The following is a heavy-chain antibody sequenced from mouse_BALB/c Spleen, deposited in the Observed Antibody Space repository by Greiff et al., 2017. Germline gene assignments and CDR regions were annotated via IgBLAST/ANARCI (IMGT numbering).Heavy chain of an antibody. J-gene: IGHJ2*01. CDR3: ARSYWDRYFDY. Sequence: VQLQQSGAELAKPGASVKMSCKASGYTFTSYWMHWVKQRPGQGLEWIGYINPSTGYTEYNQKFKDKATLTADKSSSTAYMQLSSLTSEDSAVYYCARSYWDRYFDYWGQGTTLTVSS. V-gene: IGHV1-7*01. D-gene: IGHD4-1*01. CDR1: GYTFTSYW. CDR2: INPSTGYT.